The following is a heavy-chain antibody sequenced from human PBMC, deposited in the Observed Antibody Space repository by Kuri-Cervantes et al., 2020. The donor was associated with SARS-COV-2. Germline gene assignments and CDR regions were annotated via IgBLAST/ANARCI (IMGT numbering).Heavy chain of an antibody. Sequence: GGSLRLSCAASGFTFSSYWMSWVRQAPGKGLEWVANIKQDGSEEYYVDSVKGRFTISRDNAKNSLYLQMNSLRAEDTAVYYCAREGVDIVGAPHDAFDIWGQGTMVTVSS. J-gene: IGHJ3*02. D-gene: IGHD1-26*01. V-gene: IGHV3-7*01. CDR2: IKQDGSEE. CDR1: GFTFSSYW. CDR3: AREGVDIVGAPHDAFDI.